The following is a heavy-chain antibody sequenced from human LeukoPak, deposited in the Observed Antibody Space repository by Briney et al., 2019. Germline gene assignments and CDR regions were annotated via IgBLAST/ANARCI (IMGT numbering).Heavy chain of an antibody. J-gene: IGHJ4*02. D-gene: IGHD3-3*01. V-gene: IGHV3-23*01. Sequence: GGSLRLSCAASGFTFSKFPMGWVRQAPGRGLEWVSAISGSGGSTYYADSVKGRFTISRDNSKNTLYLQMNSLRAEDTAVYYCAKDSRGPVLRFLEWLLAGWGQGTLVTVSS. CDR1: GFTFSKFP. CDR3: AKDSRGPVLRFLEWLLAG. CDR2: ISGSGGST.